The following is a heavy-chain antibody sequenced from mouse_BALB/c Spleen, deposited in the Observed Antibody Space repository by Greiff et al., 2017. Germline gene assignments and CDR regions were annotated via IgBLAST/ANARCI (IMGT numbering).Heavy chain of an antibody. V-gene: IGHV1-69*02. CDR3: TLWDDGRAMDY. CDR1: GYTFTSYW. J-gene: IGHJ4*01. CDR2: IYPSDSYT. Sequence: QVQLKQPGAELVRPGASVKLSCKASGYTFTSYWINWVKQRPGQGLEWIGNIYPSDSYTNYNQKFKDKATLTVDKSSSTAYMQLSSPTSEDSAVYYCTLWDDGRAMDYWGQGTSVTVSS. D-gene: IGHD1-1*02.